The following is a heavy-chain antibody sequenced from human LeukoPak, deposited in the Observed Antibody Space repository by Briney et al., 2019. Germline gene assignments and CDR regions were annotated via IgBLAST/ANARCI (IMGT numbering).Heavy chain of an antibody. D-gene: IGHD3-9*01. CDR3: ARGRKAYDILTGYTESHFDY. CDR1: GGSISSSSYY. V-gene: IGHV4-61*05. CDR2: IYTSGST. J-gene: IGHJ4*02. Sequence: PSETLSLTCTVSGGSISSSSYYWGWLRQPPGNGLEWIGRIYTSGSTNYNPSLKSRVTMSVDTSKNQFSLKLSSVTAADTAVYYCARGRKAYDILTGYTESHFDYWGQGTLVTVSS.